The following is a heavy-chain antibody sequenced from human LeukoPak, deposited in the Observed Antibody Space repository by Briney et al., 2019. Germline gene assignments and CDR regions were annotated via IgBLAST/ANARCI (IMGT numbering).Heavy chain of an antibody. J-gene: IGHJ5*02. Sequence: GGSLRLSCAATGFRFSDYYMSWIRQAPGKGLEWVAYISSTGNSIFYADSVKGRFTISRDHAKSSLSLQLNSLRAEATAVYYCAKGGIRYGYWFDHWGQGTLVTVSS. CDR1: GFRFSDYY. D-gene: IGHD3-10*01. V-gene: IGHV3-11*01. CDR2: ISSTGNSI. CDR3: AKGGIRYGYWFDH.